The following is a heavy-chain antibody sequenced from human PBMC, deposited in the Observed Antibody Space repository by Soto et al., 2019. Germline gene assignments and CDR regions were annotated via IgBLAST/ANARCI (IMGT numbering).Heavy chain of an antibody. CDR3: AKGYYYDSSGYYDY. D-gene: IGHD3-22*01. V-gene: IGHV3-9*01. Sequence: PGGSLRLSCAASGFTFDDYAMHWVRQAPGKGLEWVSGISWNSGSIGYADSVKGRFTISRDNAKNSLYLQMNSLRAEDTALYYCAKGYYYDSSGYYDYWGQGTLVTVS. CDR1: GFTFDDYA. CDR2: ISWNSGSI. J-gene: IGHJ4*02.